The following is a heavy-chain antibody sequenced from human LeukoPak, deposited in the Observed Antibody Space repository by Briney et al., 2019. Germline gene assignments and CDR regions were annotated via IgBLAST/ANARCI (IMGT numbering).Heavy chain of an antibody. V-gene: IGHV3-43*02. CDR3: AKESGKFDY. J-gene: IGHJ4*02. Sequence: GGSLRLSCVASGLAIADFAMHWVRQAPGKGLEWVSLISGDGVSTFYADSVKGRFSISRDNSKNSLYLEMTSLRTEDAAMCYCAKESGKFDYWGQGTLVAVSS. CDR1: GLAIADFA. CDR2: ISGDGVST.